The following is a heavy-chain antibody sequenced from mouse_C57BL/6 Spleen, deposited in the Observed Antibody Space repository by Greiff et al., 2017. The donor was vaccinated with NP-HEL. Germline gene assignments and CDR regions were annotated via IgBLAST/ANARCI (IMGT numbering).Heavy chain of an antibody. Sequence: EVQLVESEGGLVQPGSSMKLSCTASGFTFSDYYMAWVRQVPEKGLEWVANINYDGSSTYYLDSLKSRFIISRDNAKNILYLQMSSLKSEDTATCYCARDQEYAMDYWGQGTSVTVSS. J-gene: IGHJ4*01. CDR1: GFTFSDYY. CDR3: ARDQEYAMDY. CDR2: INYDGSST. V-gene: IGHV5-16*01.